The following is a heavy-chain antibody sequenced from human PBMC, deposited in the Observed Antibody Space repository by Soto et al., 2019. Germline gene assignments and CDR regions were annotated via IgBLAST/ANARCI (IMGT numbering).Heavy chain of an antibody. D-gene: IGHD2-21*02. CDR3: ARLQLGSDRMLNWFDP. V-gene: IGHV1-18*01. CDR2: INVYNGDR. CDR1: GYIFTKYG. Sequence: QVQVVQSGPELKKPGASVKVSCKAQGYIFTKYGIGWVRQAPGHGLEWMGLINVYNGDRKVAQKFQDRVSMTTDTATDTAYMDLKSLRSGDTAVYYCARLQLGSDRMLNWFDPWGQGTLVTVSS. J-gene: IGHJ5*02.